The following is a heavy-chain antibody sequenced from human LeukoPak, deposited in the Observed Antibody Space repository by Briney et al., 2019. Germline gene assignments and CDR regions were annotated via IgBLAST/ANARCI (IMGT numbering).Heavy chain of an antibody. V-gene: IGHV3-7*03. J-gene: IGHJ4*02. CDR2: IKQDGSEI. D-gene: IGHD2-15*01. Sequence: LPGGSLRLSCAASGFTLSSYWMIWVRRAPGKGLEWVANIKQDGSEISYVDSVKGRFTISRDNAKNSLYLQMNSLRAEDTAVYYCVRGNPFGGYWGQGTLVTVSS. CDR3: VRGNPFGGY. CDR1: GFTLSSYW.